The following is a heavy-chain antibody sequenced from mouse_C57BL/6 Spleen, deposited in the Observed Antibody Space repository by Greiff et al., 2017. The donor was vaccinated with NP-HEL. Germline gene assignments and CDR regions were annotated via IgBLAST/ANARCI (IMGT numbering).Heavy chain of an antibody. Sequence: QVQLKQPGAELVMPGASVKLSCKASGYTFTSYWMHWVKQRPGQGLEWIGEIDPSDSYTNYNQKFKGKSTLTVDKSSSTAYMQLSSLTSEDSAVYYCARFQLRGFAYWGQGTLVTVSA. CDR2: IDPSDSYT. CDR3: ARFQLRGFAY. CDR1: GYTFTSYW. V-gene: IGHV1-69*01. D-gene: IGHD3-3*01. J-gene: IGHJ3*01.